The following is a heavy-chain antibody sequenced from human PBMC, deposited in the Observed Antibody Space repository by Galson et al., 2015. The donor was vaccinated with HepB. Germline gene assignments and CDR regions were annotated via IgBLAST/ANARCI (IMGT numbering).Heavy chain of an antibody. CDR3: AREGIAARLPAVFDY. Sequence: SETLSLTCTVSGGSISSYYWGWIRQPPGKGLEWIGSIYYSGSTYYNPSLKSRVTISVDTSKNQFSLKLSSVTAADTAVYYCAREGIAARLPAVFDYWGQGTLVTVSS. D-gene: IGHD6-6*01. V-gene: IGHV4-39*07. CDR1: GGSISSYY. J-gene: IGHJ4*02. CDR2: IYYSGST.